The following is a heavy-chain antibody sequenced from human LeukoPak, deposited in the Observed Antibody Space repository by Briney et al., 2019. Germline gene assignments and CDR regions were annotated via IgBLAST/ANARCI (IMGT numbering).Heavy chain of an antibody. CDR3: ARSLFGSGYYLANDY. V-gene: IGHV3-30*04. J-gene: IGHJ4*02. CDR2: ISYDGSNK. Sequence: QTGGSLRLSCAASGFTFSSYAMHWVRQAPGKGLEWVAVISYDGSNKYYADSVKGRFTISRGNSKNTLYLQMNSLRAEDTAVYYCARSLFGSGYYLANDYWGQGTLVTVSS. CDR1: GFTFSSYA. D-gene: IGHD3-22*01.